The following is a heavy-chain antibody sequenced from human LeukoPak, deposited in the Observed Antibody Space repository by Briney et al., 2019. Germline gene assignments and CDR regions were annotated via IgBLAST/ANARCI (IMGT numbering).Heavy chain of an antibody. CDR3: AKTHGYFDQ. Sequence: GGSLRLSWAASGFPFSSYGMTWLRQTPAKGLEWVSAISGSGETTYYSDSVKGRFTISRDNSKNTLFLQMNSLRVEDAAMYYCAKTHGYFDQWGQGTLVAVSS. CDR2: ISGSGETT. J-gene: IGHJ4*02. V-gene: IGHV3-23*01. D-gene: IGHD3-22*01. CDR1: GFPFSSYG.